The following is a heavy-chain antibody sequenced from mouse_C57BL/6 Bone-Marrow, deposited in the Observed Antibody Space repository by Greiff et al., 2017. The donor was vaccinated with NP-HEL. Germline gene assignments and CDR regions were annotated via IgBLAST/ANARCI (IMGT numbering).Heavy chain of an antibody. Sequence: VKLVESGGGLVKPGGSLKLSCAASGFTFSDYGMHWVRQAPEKGLEWVAYISSGSSTIYYADTVKGRFTISRDNAKNTLFLQMTSLRSEVTAMYYCARPLGRYFDYWGQGTTLTVSS. J-gene: IGHJ2*01. CDR3: ARPLGRYFDY. V-gene: IGHV5-17*01. CDR2: ISSGSSTI. D-gene: IGHD4-1*01. CDR1: GFTFSDYG.